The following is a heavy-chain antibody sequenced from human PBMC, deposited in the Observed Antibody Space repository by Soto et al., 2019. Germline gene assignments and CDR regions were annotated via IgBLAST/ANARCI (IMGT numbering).Heavy chain of an antibody. CDR1: VGSISSSSYY. CDR3: ARLERCSSGRFGLDGYDL. Sequence: PSETLSLTCTVSVGSISSSSYYLGWIRQPPGKGLEWIGSIYYSWSTYYNPSRKSRVTISLDTSKNQFSLKLSAVTAADTAVYYSARLERCSSGRFGLDGYDLWVRGNRVTVS. D-gene: IGHD6-19*01. V-gene: IGHV4-39*01. J-gene: IGHJ5*02. CDR2: IYYSWST.